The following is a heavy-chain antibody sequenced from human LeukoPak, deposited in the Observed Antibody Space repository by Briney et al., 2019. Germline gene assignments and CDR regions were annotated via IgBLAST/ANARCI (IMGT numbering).Heavy chain of an antibody. J-gene: IGHJ4*02. V-gene: IGHV3-48*03. CDR3: TRDGCTSTNCQWFDC. D-gene: IGHD2-2*01. CDR1: GFTFSSFE. Sequence: PGGSLRLSCAASGFTFSSFEMNWVRQAPGKGLEWISYITGSSDTIYYAESVRGRFTISRDNAKNSLYLQMNSLRAEDTAVYYCTRDGCTSTNCQWFDCWGQGTLVTVSS. CDR2: ITGSSDTI.